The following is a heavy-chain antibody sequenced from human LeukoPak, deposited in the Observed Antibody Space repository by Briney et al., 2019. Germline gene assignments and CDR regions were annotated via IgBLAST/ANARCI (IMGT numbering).Heavy chain of an antibody. D-gene: IGHD6-13*01. CDR2: IRSKAYGGTT. Sequence: PGGSPRLSCAASGFTFSNAWMTWVRQAPGKGLEWVGFIRSKAYGGTTEYAASVKGRFTISRDDSKSIAYLQMNSLKTEDTAVYYCTRLKQLVFGGWGQGTLVTVSS. V-gene: IGHV3-49*04. CDR3: TRLKQLVFGG. J-gene: IGHJ4*02. CDR1: GFTFSNAW.